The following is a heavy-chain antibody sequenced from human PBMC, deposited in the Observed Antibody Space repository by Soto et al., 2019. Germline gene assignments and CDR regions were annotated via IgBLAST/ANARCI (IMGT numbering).Heavy chain of an antibody. D-gene: IGHD6-19*01. V-gene: IGHV1-69-2*01. CDR1: GYRFTDFY. Sequence: VQLLQSGAEVKKPGATVKISCKISGYRFTDFYIHWVQQAPGKGLEWMGHVDPQDGETLYAEKFQGRVAISADTSTATAYMVLSSLTSDDTAVYYCATWGFNYGIYSGNWGQGTLVTVSS. CDR2: VDPQDGET. CDR3: ATWGFNYGIYSGN. J-gene: IGHJ4*02.